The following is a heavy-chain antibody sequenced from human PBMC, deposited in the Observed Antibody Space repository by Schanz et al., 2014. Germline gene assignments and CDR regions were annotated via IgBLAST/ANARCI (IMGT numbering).Heavy chain of an antibody. J-gene: IGHJ6*02. CDR2: IKQDESER. Sequence: EMQLVESGGGLVQPGGSLRLSCAASGFTFSTYWMSWVRQAPGKGLEWVANIKQDESERSYVDSVKGRFTISRDNAKNSLYLQMNSLRVEDTAVYYCAKDDTQVNGMDVWGQGTTVTVSS. V-gene: IGHV3-7*01. CDR1: GFTFSTYW. CDR3: AKDDTQVNGMDV.